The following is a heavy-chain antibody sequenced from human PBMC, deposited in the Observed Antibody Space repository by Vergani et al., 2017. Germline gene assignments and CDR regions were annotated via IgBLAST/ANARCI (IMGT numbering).Heavy chain of an antibody. D-gene: IGHD6-19*01. V-gene: IGHV4-39*01. CDR3: ARLLTGGVIAVAGGGWFDP. J-gene: IGHJ5*02. CDR1: GGSISSSSYY. Sequence: QLQLQESGPGLVKPSETLSLTCTVSGGSISSSSYYWGWIRQPPGKGLEWIGSIYYSGSTYYNPSLKSRVTISVATSKNQFSLKLSSVTAADTAVYYCARLLTGGVIAVAGGGWFDPWGQGTLVTVSS. CDR2: IYYSGST.